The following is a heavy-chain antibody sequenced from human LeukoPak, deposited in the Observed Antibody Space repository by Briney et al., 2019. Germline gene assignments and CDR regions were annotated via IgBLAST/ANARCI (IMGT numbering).Heavy chain of an antibody. V-gene: IGHV5-51*01. CDR3: AQSSGGSWTAFDY. D-gene: IGHD2-15*01. CDR2: IYTGDSDT. Sequence: GESLKISWNGSGYSFTSYWIGWERQMPGKCLEWMGIIYTGDSDTRYSPSFQGQATISADKSINTAYLQGSSQKASDTGMYCGAQSSGGSWTAFDYWGQGTLVTVSS. CDR1: GYSFTSYW. J-gene: IGHJ4*02.